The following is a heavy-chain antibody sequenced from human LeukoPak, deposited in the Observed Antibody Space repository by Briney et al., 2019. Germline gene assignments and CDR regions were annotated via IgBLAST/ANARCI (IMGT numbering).Heavy chain of an antibody. Sequence: ASVKVSCKASGFTFTSSAMQWVRQARGQRLEWIGWIVVGSGNTNYAQKFQERVTITRDMSTSTAYMELSSLRSEDTAVYCCAADFPDSSGYFGDYWGQGTLVTVSS. CDR2: IVVGSGNT. CDR3: AADFPDSSGYFGDY. CDR1: GFTFTSSA. V-gene: IGHV1-58*02. D-gene: IGHD3-22*01. J-gene: IGHJ4*02.